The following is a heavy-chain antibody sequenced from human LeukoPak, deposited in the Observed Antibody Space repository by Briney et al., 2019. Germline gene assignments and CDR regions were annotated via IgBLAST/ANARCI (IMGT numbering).Heavy chain of an antibody. CDR3: AREYSSGWTSDY. CDR2: IGSDEKT. CDR1: GFGISGFA. J-gene: IGHJ4*02. Sequence: GGSLRLSCAASGFGISGFAMTWVRQAPGKGLEWVSSIGSDEKTHYSESARGRFAISRDTFQHMLYLEMNTLRAEDTAVYYCAREYSSGWTSDYWGQGTLVTVSS. V-gene: IGHV3-23*01. D-gene: IGHD6-19*01.